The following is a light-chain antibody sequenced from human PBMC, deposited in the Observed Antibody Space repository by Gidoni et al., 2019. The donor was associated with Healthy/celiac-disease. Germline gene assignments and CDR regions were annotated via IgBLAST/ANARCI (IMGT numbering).Light chain of an antibody. CDR1: QSVSSN. J-gene: IGKJ2*01. CDR3: QQYNNWPPYT. Sequence: EIVMTQSPATLSVSPGDSDTLSCRASQSVSSNLAWYQQKPGQAPRLLIYGSSTRATGIPARFSGSGSGTEFTLTISSLQSEDFAVYYCQQYNNWPPYTFGQGTKLEIK. CDR2: GSS. V-gene: IGKV3-15*01.